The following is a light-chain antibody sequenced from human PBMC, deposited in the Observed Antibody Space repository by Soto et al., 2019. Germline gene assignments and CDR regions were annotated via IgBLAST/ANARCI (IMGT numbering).Light chain of an antibody. CDR1: SSDVGNYNL. CDR2: DVS. Sequence: VLTQPASVSGSPGQSITISCTGTSSDVGNYNLVSWYQQHPGKAPKLMIYDVSKRPSGVSNRFSGSKSGNTASLTISGLQADDEADYYCCSYAGDSYVFGTGTKVTVL. CDR3: CSYAGDSYV. V-gene: IGLV2-23*02. J-gene: IGLJ1*01.